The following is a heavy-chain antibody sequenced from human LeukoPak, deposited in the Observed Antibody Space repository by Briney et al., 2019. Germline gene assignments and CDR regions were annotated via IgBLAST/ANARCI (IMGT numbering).Heavy chain of an antibody. CDR2: MDPKSGDT. D-gene: IGHD4-17*01. Sequence: ASVKVSCKASGYSFTNYDINWVRQATGQGLEWMGWMDPKSGDTGYSQKFQGRVFIARDTSINTAYMELSSLGSDDTAVYYCMSGYGWFDPWGQGTLVTVSS. V-gene: IGHV1-8*03. J-gene: IGHJ5*02. CDR3: MSGYGWFDP. CDR1: GYSFTNYD.